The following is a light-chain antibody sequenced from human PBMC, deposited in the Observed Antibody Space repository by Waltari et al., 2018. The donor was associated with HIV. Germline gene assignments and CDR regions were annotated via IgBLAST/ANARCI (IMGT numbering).Light chain of an antibody. V-gene: IGLV2-23*02. J-gene: IGLJ3*02. CDR3: CSFAGTTTWL. Sequence: QSALTQPASVSGSPGQSITISCTGTSSDVGSYNLVSWYQQHPGKAPKLMIFEVNKRPSGVSNRFSGSKSGNSASLTISGLQAEDEADYYCCSFAGTTTWLFGGGTNVTVL. CDR2: EVN. CDR1: SSDVGSYNL.